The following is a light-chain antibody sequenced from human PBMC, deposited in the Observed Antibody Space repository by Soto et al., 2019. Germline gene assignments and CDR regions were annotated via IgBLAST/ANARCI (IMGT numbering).Light chain of an antibody. CDR3: CSYTTSNTRQIV. CDR1: SSDVGGYNY. CDR2: DVS. J-gene: IGLJ1*01. V-gene: IGLV2-14*01. Sequence: QSALNQPASVSGSPGQSITISCTGTSSDVGGYNYVSWYQQRPGKAPKFMIYDVSNRPSGVSNRFSGSKSGNTASLTISGLQAEDEADYYCCSYTTSNTRQIVFGTGTKVTV.